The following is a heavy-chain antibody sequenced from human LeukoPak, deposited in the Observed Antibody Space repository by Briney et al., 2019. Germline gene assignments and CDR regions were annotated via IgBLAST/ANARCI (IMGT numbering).Heavy chain of an antibody. J-gene: IGHJ4*02. CDR2: INPNSGGT. V-gene: IGHV1-2*02. CDR3: ARQLRFLEWLLNDY. Sequence: ASVKVSCKASGGTFSSYAISWVRQAPGQGLEWMGWINPNSGGTNYAQKFQGRVTMTRDTSISTAYMELSRLRSDDTAVYYCARQLRFLEWLLNDYWGQGTLVTVSS. CDR1: GGTFSSYA. D-gene: IGHD3-3*01.